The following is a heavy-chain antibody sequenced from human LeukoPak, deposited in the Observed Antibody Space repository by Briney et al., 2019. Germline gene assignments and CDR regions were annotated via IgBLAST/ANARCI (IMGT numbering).Heavy chain of an antibody. D-gene: IGHD2-2*02. CDR2: ISAYNGDT. CDR1: GYPFTSYY. Sequence: GASVKVSCKASGYPFTSYYINWVRQAPGQGLEWMGWISAYNGDTNYAQNLQGRVTMTTDTSTDTAYMELRSLRSDDTAVYYCTRDGLSYTNPNNWFDPWGQGTLVTVSS. CDR3: TRDGLSYTNPNNWFDP. J-gene: IGHJ5*02. V-gene: IGHV1-18*01.